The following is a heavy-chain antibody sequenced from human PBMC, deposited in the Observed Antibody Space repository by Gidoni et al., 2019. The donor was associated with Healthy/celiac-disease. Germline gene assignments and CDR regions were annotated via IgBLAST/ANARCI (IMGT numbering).Heavy chain of an antibody. CDR1: GYTFTSYA. Sequence: QVQLVQSGAEVKKPGASVKVYCTASGYTFTSYAMHWVRQAPGQRLEWMGWINAGNGNTKYSQKCQGRVTITRDTSASTAYMELSSLRSEDTAVYYCAREGLDIVLMPFDPWGQGTLVTVSS. D-gene: IGHD2-8*01. CDR3: AREGLDIVLMPFDP. V-gene: IGHV1-3*01. CDR2: INAGNGNT. J-gene: IGHJ5*02.